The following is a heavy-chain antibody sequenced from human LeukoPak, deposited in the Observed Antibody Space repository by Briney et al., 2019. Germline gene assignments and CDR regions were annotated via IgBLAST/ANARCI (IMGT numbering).Heavy chain of an antibody. D-gene: IGHD4-23*01. CDR3: ARDRELRVSYYYMDV. J-gene: IGHJ6*03. CDR2: ISYDGSRK. CDR1: GFTFSSYG. V-gene: IGHV3-30*03. Sequence: GGSLRLSCVVSGFTFSSYGMHWVRQAPGKGLEWVAVISYDGSRKYYAESVKGRFTISRDDSENTLYLQMNSLRAEDTAVYYCARDRELRVSYYYMDVWGKGTTVTVSS.